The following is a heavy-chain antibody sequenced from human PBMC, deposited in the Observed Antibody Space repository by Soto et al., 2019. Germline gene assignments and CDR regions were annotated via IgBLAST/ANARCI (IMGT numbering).Heavy chain of an antibody. CDR1: GFTFSSYA. V-gene: IGHV3-23*01. CDR2: ISGSGGST. J-gene: IGHJ4*02. D-gene: IGHD5-12*01. CDR3: AKGSDGYINTRSDY. Sequence: GGSLRLSCAASGFTFSSYAMSWVRQAPGKGLEWVSAISGSGGSTYYADSVKGRFTISRDNSKNTLYLQMNSLRAEDTAVYYCAKGSDGYINTRSDYWGQGTLVTVSS.